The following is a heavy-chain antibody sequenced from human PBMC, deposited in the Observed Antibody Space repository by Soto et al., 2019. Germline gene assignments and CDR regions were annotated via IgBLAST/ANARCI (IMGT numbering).Heavy chain of an antibody. CDR1: GVSISGSRYY. Sequence: PSETLSLTCTVSGVSISGSRYYWGWIRQPPGRGLEWIGNIYYSGSTYYTPALKSRVTISVDRSKNQFSLKLSSVTAADTAVYYCARGAKWRDHDAFDIWGQGTMVTVSS. CDR3: ARGAKWRDHDAFDI. D-gene: IGHD5-12*01. J-gene: IGHJ3*02. V-gene: IGHV4-39*07. CDR2: IYYSGST.